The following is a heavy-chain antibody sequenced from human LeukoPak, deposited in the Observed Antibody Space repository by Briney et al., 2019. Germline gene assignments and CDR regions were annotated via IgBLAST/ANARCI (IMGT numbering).Heavy chain of an antibody. Sequence: GRSLRLSCAASGFTFSSYAMHWVRQAPGKGLEWVAVISYDGSNKYYADSVKGRFTISRDNSKNTLYLQMNSLRAEDTAVYYCARDRYYDFWSGSSYYMDVWGKGTTVTVSS. J-gene: IGHJ6*03. D-gene: IGHD3-3*01. CDR2: ISYDGSNK. CDR1: GFTFSSYA. V-gene: IGHV3-30*14. CDR3: ARDRYYDFWSGSSYYMDV.